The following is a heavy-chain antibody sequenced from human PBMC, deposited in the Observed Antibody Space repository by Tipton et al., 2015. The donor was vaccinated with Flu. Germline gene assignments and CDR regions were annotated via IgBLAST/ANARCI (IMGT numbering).Heavy chain of an antibody. D-gene: IGHD1-26*01. J-gene: IGHJ4*02. CDR2: IYPYDSDT. V-gene: IGHV5-51*01. Sequence: QSGAEVKKPGESLKISCKGSGYTFTTSWIVWVRQMPGKGLEWMGIIYPYDSDTRYSPSFQGQVTISVDKSISTAYLQWNRLTASDTAIYYCARGRELGPADYWGQGTPVTVSS. CDR3: ARGRELGPADY. CDR1: GYTFTTSW.